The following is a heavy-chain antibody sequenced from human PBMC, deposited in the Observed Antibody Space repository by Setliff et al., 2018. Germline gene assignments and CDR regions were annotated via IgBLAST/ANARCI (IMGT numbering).Heavy chain of an antibody. D-gene: IGHD2-21*01. CDR3: ARGGDYCGGECYIPPPDSY. V-gene: IGHV3-30*02. Sequence: GGSLRLSCAASGFTFSSYGMHWVRQAPGKGLEWVAFIRYDGSNKYYADSVKGRFTISRDNSKNTLYLQMNSLRPEDTAVYYCARGGDYCGGECYIPPPDSYWGQGTLVTVSS. CDR1: GFTFSSYG. CDR2: IRYDGSNK. J-gene: IGHJ4*02.